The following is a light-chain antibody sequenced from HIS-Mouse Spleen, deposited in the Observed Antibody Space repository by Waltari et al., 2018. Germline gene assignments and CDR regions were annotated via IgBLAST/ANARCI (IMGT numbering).Light chain of an antibody. CDR1: SSDVGGYNY. CDR2: DVH. V-gene: IGLV2-14*03. J-gene: IGLJ2*01. Sequence: QSALTQPASVSGSPGQSITISCTGTSSDVGGYNYVSWYQQHPGKAPKLLIYDVHNRPSGVSNRFSGSKSGTTASLTISGLQAEDEADYYCSSYTSSSTLVVFGGGTKLTVL. CDR3: SSYTSSSTLVV.